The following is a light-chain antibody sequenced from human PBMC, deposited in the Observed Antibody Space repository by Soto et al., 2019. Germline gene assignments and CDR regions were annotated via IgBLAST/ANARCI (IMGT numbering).Light chain of an antibody. CDR1: QGIRSA. CDR3: QQYGSSGT. V-gene: IGKV1-6*01. J-gene: IGKJ1*01. CDR2: AAS. Sequence: AIPVTQSPSSLSASVGDIVTITCRTSQGIRSALGWYQQKPGKVPKLLIYAASTLRSGVPSRFSGSGSGRDFTLTISRLEPEDFAVYYCQQYGSSGTFGQGTKVDIK.